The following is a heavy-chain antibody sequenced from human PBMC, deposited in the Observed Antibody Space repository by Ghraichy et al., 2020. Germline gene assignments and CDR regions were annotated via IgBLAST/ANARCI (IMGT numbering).Heavy chain of an antibody. V-gene: IGHV3-21*01. CDR2: ISSSSSYI. CDR1: GFTFSSYS. D-gene: IGHD5-18*01. Sequence: GGSLRLSCAASGFTFSSYSMNWVRQAPGKGLEWVSSISSSSSYIYYADSVKGRFTISRDNAKNSLYLQMNSLRAEDTAVYYCAAANVDTAMVEGGATEYYYYYYGMDVWGQGTTVTVSS. CDR3: AAANVDTAMVEGGATEYYYYYYGMDV. J-gene: IGHJ6*02.